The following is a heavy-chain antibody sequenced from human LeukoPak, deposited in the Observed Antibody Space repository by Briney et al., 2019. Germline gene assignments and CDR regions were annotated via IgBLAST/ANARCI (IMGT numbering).Heavy chain of an antibody. CDR3: ERVRRVGSSRFDC. J-gene: IGHJ4*02. D-gene: IGHD6-13*01. Sequence: SETLSLTCTVSGGSISSSSYYWGWLRQPPGKGLEWVGSIYYSGSTYYNPSLKSRVTISVDTSKNQFSLELSSVNGAETAVSYCERVRRVGSSRFDCWGQGTLVTVSS. CDR2: IYYSGST. V-gene: IGHV4-39*07. CDR1: GGSISSSSYY.